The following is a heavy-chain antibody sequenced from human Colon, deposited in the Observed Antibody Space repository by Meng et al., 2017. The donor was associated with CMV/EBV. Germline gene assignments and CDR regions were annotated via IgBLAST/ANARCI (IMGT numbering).Heavy chain of an antibody. D-gene: IGHD4-11*01. Sequence: GESLKSSCAVSGFTFTDYDMNWVRQAPGKGLEWISYISNSGTSKYYAASVNGRFTISRDNAKNSVYLQMNSLRAEDTAVYYCARDSNDYSDYAHWFDAWGQGTLVTVSS. CDR1: GFTFTDYD. CDR2: ISNSGTSK. CDR3: ARDSNDYSDYAHWFDA. V-gene: IGHV3-48*03. J-gene: IGHJ5*02.